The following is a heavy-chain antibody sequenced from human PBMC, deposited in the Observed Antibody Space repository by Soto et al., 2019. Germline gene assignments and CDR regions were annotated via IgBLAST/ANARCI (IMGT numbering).Heavy chain of an antibody. CDR3: ARSYYYGSGAPTQYYFDY. CDR1: GYTFTSYY. Sequence: ASVKVSCKASGYTFTSYYMRWVRQAPGQGLEWMGIINPSGGSTSYAQKFQGRVTMTRDTSTSTVYMELSSLRSEDTAVYYCARSYYYGSGAPTQYYFDYWGQGTLVTVSS. D-gene: IGHD3-10*01. V-gene: IGHV1-46*03. J-gene: IGHJ4*02. CDR2: INPSGGST.